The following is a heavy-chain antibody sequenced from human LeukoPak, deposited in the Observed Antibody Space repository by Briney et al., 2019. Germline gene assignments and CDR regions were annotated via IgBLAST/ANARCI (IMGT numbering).Heavy chain of an antibody. D-gene: IGHD6-6*01. CDR2: IYTSGST. CDR1: GGSMSSYY. Sequence: SETLSLTCTVSGGSMSSYYWSWIRQPPGKGLEWIGYIYTSGSTNYNPSLKSRVTISVDTSKNQFSLKLSPVTAADTAVYYCARQSYSSSSPDYWGQGTLVTVSS. J-gene: IGHJ4*02. CDR3: ARQSYSSSSPDY. V-gene: IGHV4-4*09.